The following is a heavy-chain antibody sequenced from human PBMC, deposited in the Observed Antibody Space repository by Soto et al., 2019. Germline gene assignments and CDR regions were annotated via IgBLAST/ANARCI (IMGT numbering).Heavy chain of an antibody. J-gene: IGHJ6*02. CDR1: GDSVSSNSAA. D-gene: IGHD6-13*01. CDR3: ARDPYSSYYYYYGMDV. V-gene: IGHV6-1*01. CDR2: TYYRSKWYN. Sequence: SQTLSLTCAISGDSVSSNSAAWNWIRQSPSRGLEWLGRTYYRSKWYNDYAVSVKSRITINPDTSKNQFSLQLNSVTPEGTAVYYCARDPYSSYYYYYGMDVWGQGTTVTVSS.